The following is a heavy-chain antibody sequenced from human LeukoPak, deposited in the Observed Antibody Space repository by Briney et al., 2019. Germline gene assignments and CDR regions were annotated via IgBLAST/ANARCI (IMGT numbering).Heavy chain of an antibody. D-gene: IGHD6-13*01. Sequence: GGSLRLSCAGFAFNFSDYHMDWVRQAPGKGLEWVAVITDDGTDKYYRDSVKGRFSVSRDNSKNTLYLQMNTLRPEDTAIYFCAKVGGRSWFYFDNWGQGTVVTVSS. CDR2: ITDDGTDK. V-gene: IGHV3-30*18. CDR1: AFNFSDYH. J-gene: IGHJ4*02. CDR3: AKVGGRSWFYFDN.